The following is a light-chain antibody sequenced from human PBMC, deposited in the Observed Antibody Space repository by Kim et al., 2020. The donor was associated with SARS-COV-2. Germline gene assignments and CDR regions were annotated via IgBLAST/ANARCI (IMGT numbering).Light chain of an antibody. CDR1: QSINNW. CDR3: QQYKSYPYT. V-gene: IGKV1-5*01. Sequence: SASVGDRVTIACRASQSINNWLAWYQQKPGKAPKLLISDASSLESGVPSRFSGSGSGTYFTLTISSLQPDDFATFYCQQYKSYPYTFGQGTKLEIK. CDR2: DAS. J-gene: IGKJ2*01.